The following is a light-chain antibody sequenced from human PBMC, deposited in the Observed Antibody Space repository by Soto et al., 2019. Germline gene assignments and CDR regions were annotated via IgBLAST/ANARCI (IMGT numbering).Light chain of an antibody. Sequence: EFVLTQSPGTLSLSPGERATLSCRGSQTVRNNYLAWYQQKPGQAPRLLIYDASSRATGIPDRFSGGGSGTDFTLTISRLEPEDFAVYYCQQFSSYPLTFGGGTKVDI. J-gene: IGKJ4*01. CDR2: DAS. CDR3: QQFSSYPLT. CDR1: QTVRNNY. V-gene: IGKV3-20*01.